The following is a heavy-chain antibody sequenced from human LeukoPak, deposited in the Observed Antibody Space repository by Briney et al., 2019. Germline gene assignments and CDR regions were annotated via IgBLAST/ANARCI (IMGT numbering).Heavy chain of an antibody. J-gene: IGHJ4*02. D-gene: IGHD6-19*01. V-gene: IGHV3-30*02. Sequence: GGSLRLSCAASGFTFSSHAMVWVRQAPGKGLEWVAFIRYDGSNKYYADSVKGRFTISRDNSKNTLYLQMSSLRAEDTAVYYCAKALWVAGYFDYWGQGTLVTVSS. CDR1: GFTFSSHA. CDR2: IRYDGSNK. CDR3: AKALWVAGYFDY.